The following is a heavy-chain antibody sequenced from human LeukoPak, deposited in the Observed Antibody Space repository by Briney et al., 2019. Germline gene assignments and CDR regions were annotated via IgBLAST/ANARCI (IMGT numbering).Heavy chain of an antibody. V-gene: IGHV3-30*02. CDR3: AKEGGSYYAYYSHYMDV. CDR2: IGYDGSNK. D-gene: IGHD1-26*01. Sequence: PGGSLRLSCVASGFTFSNYGMHWVRQAPGKGLEWVLFIGYDGSNKYYADSVKGRFTISRDNSRSTLYLQMNSLKPEDTAVYYCAKEGGSYYAYYSHYMDVWGKGTTVTISS. J-gene: IGHJ6*03. CDR1: GFTFSNYG.